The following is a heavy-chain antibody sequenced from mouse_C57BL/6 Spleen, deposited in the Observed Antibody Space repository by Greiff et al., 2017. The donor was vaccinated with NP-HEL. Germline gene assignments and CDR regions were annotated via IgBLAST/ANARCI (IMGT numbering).Heavy chain of an antibody. Sequence: QVQLQQPGAELVRPGSSVKLSCKASGYTFTSYWMDWVKQRPGQGLEWIGNIYPSDSETHYNQKFKDKATLTVDKSSSTAYMQLSSLTSEDSAVYYCARLDSVGFDYWGQGTTLTVSS. J-gene: IGHJ2*01. CDR2: IYPSDSET. V-gene: IGHV1-61*01. CDR1: GYTFTSYW. CDR3: ARLDSVGFDY.